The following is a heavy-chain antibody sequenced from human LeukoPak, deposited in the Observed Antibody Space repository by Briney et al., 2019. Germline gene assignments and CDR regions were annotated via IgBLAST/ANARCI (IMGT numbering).Heavy chain of an antibody. D-gene: IGHD6-19*01. J-gene: IGHJ4*02. CDR2: ISWNSGSI. CDR1: GFTFDDYA. V-gene: IGHV3-9*03. CDR3: AKDISSSGWYYFDY. Sequence: PGGSLRLSCAASGFTFDDYAMHWVRQAPGKGLEWVSGISWNSGSIGYADSVKGRFTISRDNAKNSLYLQMNSLRAEDMALYYCAKDISSSGWYYFDYWGQGTLVTVSS.